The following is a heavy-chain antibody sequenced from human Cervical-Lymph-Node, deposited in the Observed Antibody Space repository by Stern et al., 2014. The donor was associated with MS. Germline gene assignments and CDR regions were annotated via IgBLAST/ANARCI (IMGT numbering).Heavy chain of an antibody. Sequence: VQLVQSGGGLIQSGGSLRLSCTASGFNVSTYYMSWVRQAPGKGLEWLSLISSVTTTYYADSVKGRFTISRDESGNTLFLQMTSVRAEDTAIYYCAAMFGSWGQGTLVTVSS. J-gene: IGHJ5*01. V-gene: IGHV3-53*01. CDR2: ISSVTTT. CDR1: GFNVSTYY. CDR3: AAMFGS.